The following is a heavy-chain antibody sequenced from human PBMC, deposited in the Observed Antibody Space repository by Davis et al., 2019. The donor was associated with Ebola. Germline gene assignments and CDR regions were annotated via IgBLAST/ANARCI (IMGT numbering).Heavy chain of an antibody. J-gene: IGHJ4*02. CDR1: GFTFDTYW. V-gene: IGHV3-7*01. CDR2: INPDGGAR. D-gene: IGHD2-15*01. Sequence: PGGSLRLSCAASGFTFDTYWMSWVRQAPGTGLEWVANINPDGGARYYVDSVKGRFTTSRDNVKKSLYLQMNSLRVEDTAVYYCARIGSWHTDCSFDYWGQGTLLTVSS. CDR3: ARIGSWHTDCSFDY.